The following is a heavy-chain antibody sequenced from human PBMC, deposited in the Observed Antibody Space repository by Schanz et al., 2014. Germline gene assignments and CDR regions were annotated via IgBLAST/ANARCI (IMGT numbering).Heavy chain of an antibody. CDR2: IWYDENNK. CDR3: ARRASCSRIGCPFDS. CDR1: GFTFSGYG. V-gene: IGHV3-33*01. Sequence: QVQLVESGGGVVQFGRSLRLSCVASGFTFSGYGMHWVRQAPGKGLEWVAVIWYDENNKYYADSVKGRFTMSRDNSKNTLYLQMNSLKTEDTAMYYCARRASCSRIGCPFDSWGQGTLVTVSS. D-gene: IGHD2-2*01. J-gene: IGHJ4*02.